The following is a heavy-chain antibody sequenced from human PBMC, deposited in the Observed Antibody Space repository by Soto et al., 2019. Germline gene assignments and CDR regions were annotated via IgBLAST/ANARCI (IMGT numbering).Heavy chain of an antibody. CDR1: GFTFSSYS. V-gene: IGHV3-48*02. CDR3: ARDPSTTVTTYRSSVKTNPQTYRGY. J-gene: IGHJ4*02. Sequence: GGSLRLSCAASGFTFSSYSMNWVRQAPGKGLEWVSYISSSSSTIYYADSVKGRFTISRDNAKNSLYLQMNSLRDEDTAVYYCARDPSTTVTTYRSSVKTNPQTYRGYWGQGTLVTVSS. CDR2: ISSSSSTI. D-gene: IGHD4-17*01.